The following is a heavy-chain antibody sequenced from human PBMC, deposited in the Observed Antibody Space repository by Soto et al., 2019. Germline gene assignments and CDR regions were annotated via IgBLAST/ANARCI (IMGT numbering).Heavy chain of an antibody. D-gene: IGHD3-10*01. Sequence: SETLSLTCAVYGGSFSGYYWSWIRQPPGKGLEWIGEINHSGSTNYNPSLKSRVTISVDTSKNQFSLKLSSVTAADTAVYCCASSHGYGSYYFDYWGQGTLVTVSS. CDR3: ASSHGYGSYYFDY. CDR1: GGSFSGYY. J-gene: IGHJ4*02. V-gene: IGHV4-34*01. CDR2: INHSGST.